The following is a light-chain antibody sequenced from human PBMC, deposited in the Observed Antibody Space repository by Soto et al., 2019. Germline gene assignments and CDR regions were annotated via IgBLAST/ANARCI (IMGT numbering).Light chain of an antibody. CDR3: QSYDSSLSGHVV. CDR1: SSNLGSGFD. J-gene: IGLJ2*01. CDR2: YND. Sequence: QSVLTQPPSVSGAPGQRVTISCTGSSSNLGSGFDVQWYQQLPGTAPKLLIYYNDNRPSGVPDRFSDSKSGTSASLAITGLQADDEADYYCQSYDSSLSGHVVFGGGTQLTVL. V-gene: IGLV1-40*01.